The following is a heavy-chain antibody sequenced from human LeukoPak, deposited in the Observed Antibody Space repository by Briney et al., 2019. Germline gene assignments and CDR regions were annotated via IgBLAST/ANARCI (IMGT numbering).Heavy chain of an antibody. Sequence: SGPTLVNPRPTLTLTCTFSGFSLSTSGMCVSWIRQPPGKALEWLARIDWDDDKYYSTSLKTRLTISNDTSKNQVVLTMTNMDPVDTATYYCARIVHDSSFIDYWGQGTLVTVSS. J-gene: IGHJ4*02. V-gene: IGHV2-70*11. CDR2: IDWDDDK. CDR1: GFSLSTSGMC. CDR3: ARIVHDSSFIDY. D-gene: IGHD3-22*01.